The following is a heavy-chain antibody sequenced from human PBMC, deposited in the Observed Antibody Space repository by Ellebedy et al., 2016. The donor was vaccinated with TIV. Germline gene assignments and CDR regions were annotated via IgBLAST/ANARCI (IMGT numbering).Heavy chain of an antibody. CDR2: INSDGIST. V-gene: IGHV3-74*01. Sequence: HTGGSLRLSCAASGFTFSTYWMHWVRQAPGKGLVWVSRINSDGISTGYADSVKGRFTISRDNGKKTLYLQMNSLGAEDTAVYYCARARLGNSFDPWGQGTLVTVSS. CDR3: ARARLGNSFDP. J-gene: IGHJ5*02. D-gene: IGHD3-9*01. CDR1: GFTFSTYW.